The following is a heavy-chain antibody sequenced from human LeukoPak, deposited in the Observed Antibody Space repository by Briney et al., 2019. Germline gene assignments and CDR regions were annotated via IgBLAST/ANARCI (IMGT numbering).Heavy chain of an antibody. CDR2: INPNSGGT. J-gene: IGHJ5*02. D-gene: IGHD6-13*01. V-gene: IGHV1-2*02. Sequence: ASVKVSCKASGYTFTGYYMHWVRQAPGQGLEWMGWINPNSGGTNYAQKFQGRVTMTRDTSISSAYMELSRLRSDDTAVYYCARVAAAGSGNWFDPWGQGTLVTVSS. CDR3: ARVAAAGSGNWFDP. CDR1: GYTFTGYY.